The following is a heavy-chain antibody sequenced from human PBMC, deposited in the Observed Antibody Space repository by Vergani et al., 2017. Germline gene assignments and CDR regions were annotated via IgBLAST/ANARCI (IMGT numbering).Heavy chain of an antibody. J-gene: IGHJ5*02. Sequence: EVQLVESGGGMVQPGRSLRLSCGASGFKFGDYAMHWVRQAPGKGLEWVSGISWNSGRTDYADSVKGRFIISRDNAKKSLSLIMNSLRPEDTSLYYCVRDLDCSPINCYHGFDPWGQGTLVTVSS. CDR2: ISWNSGRT. V-gene: IGHV3-9*01. D-gene: IGHD2-15*01. CDR1: GFKFGDYA. CDR3: VRDLDCSPINCYHGFDP.